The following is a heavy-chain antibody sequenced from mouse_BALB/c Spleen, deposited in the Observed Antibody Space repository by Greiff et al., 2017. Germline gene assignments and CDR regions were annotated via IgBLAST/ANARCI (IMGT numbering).Heavy chain of an antibody. Sequence: LQHPGSELVRPGASVKLSCKASGYTFTSYWMHWVKQRHGQGLEWIGNIYPGSGSTNYDEKFRSKGTLTVDTSSSTAYMHLSSLTSEDSAVYYCTRGAYWGQGTLVTVSA. V-gene: IGHV1S22*01. CDR2: IYPGSGST. CDR3: TRGAY. J-gene: IGHJ3*01. CDR1: GYTFTSYW.